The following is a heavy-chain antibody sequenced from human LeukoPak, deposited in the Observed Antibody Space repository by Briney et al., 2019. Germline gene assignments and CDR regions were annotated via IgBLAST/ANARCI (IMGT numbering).Heavy chain of an antibody. CDR2: ISSSGSTI. CDR3: AREIGTSYNWFDP. CDR1: GFTFRDYY. V-gene: IGHV3-11*01. J-gene: IGHJ5*02. D-gene: IGHD2-2*01. Sequence: PGGSLRLSCAASGFTFRDYYMSWIRQAPGKGLEWVSYISSSGSTIYYADSVKGRFTISRDNAKNSLYLQMNSLRAEDTAVYYCAREIGTSYNWFDPWGQGNLVTVSS.